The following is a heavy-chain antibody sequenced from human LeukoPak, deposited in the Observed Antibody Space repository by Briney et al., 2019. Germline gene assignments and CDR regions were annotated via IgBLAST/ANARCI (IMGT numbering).Heavy chain of an antibody. D-gene: IGHD2-15*01. V-gene: IGHV4-4*07. J-gene: IGHJ4*02. CDR2: IYTSGST. CDR3: ARDRFSSGVPLDD. CDR1: GGSIGSYY. Sequence: PSETLSLTCTVSGGSIGSYYWSWIRQPAGKGLEWIGRIYTSGSTNYNPSLNGRVTVSVDKSKNQFSLKVRPVTAADTAVYYCARDRFSSGVPLDDWGQGIVVTVSS.